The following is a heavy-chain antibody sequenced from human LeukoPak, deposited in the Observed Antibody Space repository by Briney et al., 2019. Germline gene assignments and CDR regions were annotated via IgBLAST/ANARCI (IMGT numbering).Heavy chain of an antibody. V-gene: IGHV1-69*17. CDR3: ARNRLYGSGSYYKPGYYYYGMDV. J-gene: IGHJ6*02. CDR1: GGTFSSYA. Sequence: SVKVSFKASGGTFSSYAISWVRQAPGQGLEWMGRIIPIFGIANYAQKFQGRVTITADKSTSTAYMELSSLRSADTAVYYCARNRLYGSGSYYKPGYYYYGMDVWGQGTTVTVSS. D-gene: IGHD3-10*01. CDR2: IIPIFGIA.